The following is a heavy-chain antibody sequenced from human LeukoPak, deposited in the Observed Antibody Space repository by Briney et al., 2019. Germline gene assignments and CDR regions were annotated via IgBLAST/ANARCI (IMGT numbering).Heavy chain of an antibody. D-gene: IGHD3-22*01. V-gene: IGHV3-48*03. CDR3: ARAPYYYDSSGYYWAAPFDY. Sequence: GGSLRLSCAASGFTFSSYEMNWVRQAPGKGLEWVSYISSSGSTIYYADSVKGRFTISRDNAKNSLYLQMNSLRAEDTAVYYCARAPYYYDSSGYYWAAPFDYWGQGTLVTVSS. J-gene: IGHJ4*02. CDR2: ISSSGSTI. CDR1: GFTFSSYE.